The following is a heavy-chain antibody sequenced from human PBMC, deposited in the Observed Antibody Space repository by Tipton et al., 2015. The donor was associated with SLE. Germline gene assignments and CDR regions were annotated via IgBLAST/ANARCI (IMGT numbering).Heavy chain of an antibody. CDR3: ARGGGSYYDY. V-gene: IGHV4-4*07. CDR1: GASISSFY. Sequence: TLSLTCTVSGASISSFYWTWIRQPAGKGLEWIGRIYSSGSTIYNPSLKSRLTLSLDTSKNQFSLRVRSVTAADTAVYYCARGGGSYYDYWGQGTLVTVSS. CDR2: IYSSGST. J-gene: IGHJ4*02. D-gene: IGHD1-26*01.